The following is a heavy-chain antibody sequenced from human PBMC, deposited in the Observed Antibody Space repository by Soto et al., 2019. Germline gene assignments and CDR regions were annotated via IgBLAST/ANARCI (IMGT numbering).Heavy chain of an antibody. V-gene: IGHV1-69*13. D-gene: IGHD2-15*01. J-gene: IGHJ6*02. CDR2: IIPIFGTA. CDR3: ARRVVVAALYYYYYGMDV. CDR1: GGTFSSYA. Sequence: SVKVSCKASGGTFSSYAISWVRQAPGRGLEWMGGIIPIFGTANYAQKFQGRVTITADESTSTAYMELSSLRSEDTAVYYCARRVVVAALYYYYYGMDVWGQGTTVTVS.